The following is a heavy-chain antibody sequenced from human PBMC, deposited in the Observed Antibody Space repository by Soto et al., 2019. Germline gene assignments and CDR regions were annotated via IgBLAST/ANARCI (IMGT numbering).Heavy chain of an antibody. D-gene: IGHD6-13*01. J-gene: IGHJ4*02. Sequence: SETRSLTCTVSGGSISSNYWTWIRQPPGKGLEWIGYVYNSGSTNYNPSLKSRVTISEDTSKSQFSLKVNSMTAADTAVYYCARYRREAVAGYTLDNWGQGILVTVSS. CDR2: VYNSGST. CDR1: GGSISSNY. CDR3: ARYRREAVAGYTLDN. V-gene: IGHV4-59*01.